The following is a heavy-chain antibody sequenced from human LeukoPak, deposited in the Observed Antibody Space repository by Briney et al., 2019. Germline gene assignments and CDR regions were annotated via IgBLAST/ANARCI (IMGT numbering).Heavy chain of an antibody. CDR3: AKGAFDY. V-gene: IGHV3-30*18. CDR1: GFTFSSYG. CDR2: ISYDGSNK. Sequence: GGSLRLSCAASGFTFSSYGMHWVRQAPGKGLEWVAVISYDGSNKSYADSVKGRFTVSRDNSKNTLYLQMNSLRAEDTAVYYSAKGAFDYWGQGTLVTVSS. J-gene: IGHJ4*02.